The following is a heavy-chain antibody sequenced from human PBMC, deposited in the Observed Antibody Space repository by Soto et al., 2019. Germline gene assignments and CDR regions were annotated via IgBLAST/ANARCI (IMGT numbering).Heavy chain of an antibody. D-gene: IGHD3-10*01. CDR2: IIPIFGTA. CDR3: ARGANYYGSGSYAGMDV. V-gene: IGHV1-69*13. CDR1: GGTFSSYA. Sequence: SVKVSCKASGGTFSSYAISWVRQAPGQGLEWMGGIIPIFGTANYAQKFQGRVTITADESTSTAYMELSSLRSEDTAVYYCARGANYYGSGSYAGMDVWGQGTTVTVSS. J-gene: IGHJ6*02.